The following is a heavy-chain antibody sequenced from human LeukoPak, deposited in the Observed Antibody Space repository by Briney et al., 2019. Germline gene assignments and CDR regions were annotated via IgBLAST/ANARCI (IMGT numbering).Heavy chain of an antibody. V-gene: IGHV3-21*01. CDR3: ARDPIGGLYYYYMDV. CDR2: ISSSSSYI. Sequence: GGSLRLSCTASGFTFSSYSMNWVRQAPGKGLEWVSSISSSSSYIYYADSVRGRFTISRDNAKNSLYLQMNSLRAEDTAVYYCARDPIGGLYYYYMDVWGKGTTVTVSS. D-gene: IGHD4-23*01. CDR1: GFTFSSYS. J-gene: IGHJ6*03.